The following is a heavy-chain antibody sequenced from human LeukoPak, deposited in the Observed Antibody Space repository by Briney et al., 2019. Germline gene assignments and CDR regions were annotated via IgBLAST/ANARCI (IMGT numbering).Heavy chain of an antibody. Sequence: PGGTLRLSCAASGFTFSSYGMRWLRQAPGKGLEWVSTVSGSGGSTYYADSMKGRFTISRDNSKNTLYLQMSSLRAEDTAVYYCATSGYSSSWYFGWGQGTLVTVSS. CDR1: GFTFSSYG. CDR2: VSGSGGST. D-gene: IGHD6-13*01. J-gene: IGHJ4*02. CDR3: ATSGYSSSWYFG. V-gene: IGHV3-23*01.